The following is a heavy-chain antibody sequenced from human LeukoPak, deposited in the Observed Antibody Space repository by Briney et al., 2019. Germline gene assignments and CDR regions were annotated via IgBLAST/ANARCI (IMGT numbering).Heavy chain of an antibody. CDR3: ARQRGYCSSTSCSYYGMDV. CDR2: IWYDGSNK. J-gene: IGHJ6*02. V-gene: IGHV3-33*01. CDR1: GFTFSSSG. Sequence: GRSLRRSCAASGFTFSSSGMHWLRQAPGKGLEWVAAIWYDGSNKYYADSVKGRFTISRDNSKNTLYLQMNSLRAEDTAVYYCARQRGYCSSTSCSYYGMDVWGQGTTVTVSS. D-gene: IGHD2-2*01.